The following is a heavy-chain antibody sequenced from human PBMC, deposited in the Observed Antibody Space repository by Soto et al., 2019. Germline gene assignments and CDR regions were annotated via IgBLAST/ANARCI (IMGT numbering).Heavy chain of an antibody. V-gene: IGHV4-59*12. D-gene: IGHD6-13*01. CDR1: GGSMISYY. CDR3: ATKPRLEAAEFDY. Sequence: SETLSLTCTVSGGSMISYYWSWIRQPPGRGLEWIGSIYYAGSTNYNPSLQSRVTMSVDTSRNQFSLKLASMTAVDTAVYYCATKPRLEAAEFDYWGQGTLVTVSS. CDR2: IYYAGST. J-gene: IGHJ4*02.